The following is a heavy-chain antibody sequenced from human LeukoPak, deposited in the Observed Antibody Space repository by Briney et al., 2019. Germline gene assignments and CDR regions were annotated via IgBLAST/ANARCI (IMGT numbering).Heavy chain of an antibody. J-gene: IGHJ4*02. D-gene: IGHD5-18*01. CDR2: IIPIFGTA. V-gene: IGHV1-69*05. CDR3: ARDRYSYGQYYFDY. Sequence: SVKVSCKASGGAFSSYAISWVRQAPGQGLEWMGRIIPIFGTANYAQKFQGRVTITTDESTSTAYMELSSLRSEDTAVYYCARDRYSYGQYYFDYWGQGTLVTVSS. CDR1: GGAFSSYA.